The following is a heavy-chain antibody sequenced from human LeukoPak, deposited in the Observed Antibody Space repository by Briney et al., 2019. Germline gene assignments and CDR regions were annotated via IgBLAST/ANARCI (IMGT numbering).Heavy chain of an antibody. J-gene: IGHJ3*02. D-gene: IGHD3-16*01. Sequence: SETLSLTCAVYGGSFSGYYWSWIRQPPGKGLEWIGEINHSGRIQYNPSLKSRVTISVDTSKNQFSLNPSSVTAADTAVYYCARVPGIVITHYAFDIWGQGTMVTVSS. CDR1: GGSFSGYY. CDR3: ARVPGIVITHYAFDI. CDR2: INHSGRI. V-gene: IGHV4-34*01.